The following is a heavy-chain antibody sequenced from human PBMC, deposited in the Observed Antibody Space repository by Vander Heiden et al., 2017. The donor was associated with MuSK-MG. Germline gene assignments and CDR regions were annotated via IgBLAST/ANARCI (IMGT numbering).Heavy chain of an antibody. CDR1: GGSFSGYY. D-gene: IGHD4-17*01. Sequence: QVQLQQWGAGLLKPSETLSLTCAVYGGSFSGYYWSWIRQPPGKGLEWIGEINNSGSTNDNPSLKSRVTISVDTSKNQFSMKMRSVTAADTAVYDGARAKAYGPGYWGQGTMVTVSS. CDR2: INNSGST. J-gene: IGHJ4*02. V-gene: IGHV4-34*01. CDR3: ARAKAYGPGY.